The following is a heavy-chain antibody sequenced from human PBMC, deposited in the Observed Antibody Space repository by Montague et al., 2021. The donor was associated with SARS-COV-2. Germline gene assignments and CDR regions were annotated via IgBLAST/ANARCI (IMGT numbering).Heavy chain of an antibody. CDR3: VRGAIRGPYNWFDP. D-gene: IGHD3-3*01. CDR1: RGSISTYY. Sequence: SETLSLTCTVSRGSISTYYWSWIRQPPGRGLEWIGYVYNSGTAIYNPSLHGRVTISVDTSKSQFSLQLSSVSAADTAICYCVRGAIRGPYNWFDPWGQGTLVAVSS. V-gene: IGHV4-59*01. CDR2: VYNSGTA. J-gene: IGHJ5*02.